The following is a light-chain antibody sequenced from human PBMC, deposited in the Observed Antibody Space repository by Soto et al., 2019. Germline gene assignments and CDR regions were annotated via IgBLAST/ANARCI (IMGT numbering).Light chain of an antibody. CDR2: GAS. CDR3: QQYGNSLA. Sequence: EIVLTQSPGTLSLSPGERATLSCRASQSVSSSYLAWYQQKPGQAPRLLIYGASSRATGIPDRFRGSGSGTDFALTISRLEPEDFAVYYCQQYGNSLAFGGGIKVEIK. V-gene: IGKV3-20*01. CDR1: QSVSSSY. J-gene: IGKJ4*01.